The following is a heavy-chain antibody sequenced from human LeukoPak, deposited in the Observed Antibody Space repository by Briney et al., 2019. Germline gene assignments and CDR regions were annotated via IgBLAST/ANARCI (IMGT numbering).Heavy chain of an antibody. Sequence: ASVKVSCKASGYTFTDYYIHWVRQAPGQGLEWMGWINPNSGGTKLARNFQVRVTMTRDTSIRTAYMELSRLRSDDTAVYYCAGGHGYGSGSYYNVPKYWGQGTLVTVSS. CDR1: GYTFTDYY. CDR2: INPNSGGT. CDR3: AGGHGYGSGSYYNVPKY. J-gene: IGHJ4*02. D-gene: IGHD3-10*01. V-gene: IGHV1-2*02.